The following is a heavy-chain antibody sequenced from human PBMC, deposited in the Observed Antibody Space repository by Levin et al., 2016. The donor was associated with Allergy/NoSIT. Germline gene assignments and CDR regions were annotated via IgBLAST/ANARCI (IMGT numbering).Heavy chain of an antibody. CDR3: ARPGGLEGTDY. Sequence: VRQMPGKGLEWMGIIYPVDSETRYSPSFQGQVTISADKSISTAYLQWRSLKASDTAIYYCARPGGLEGTDYWGQGTLVTVSS. D-gene: IGHD3-3*01. V-gene: IGHV5-51*01. J-gene: IGHJ4*02. CDR2: IYPVDSET.